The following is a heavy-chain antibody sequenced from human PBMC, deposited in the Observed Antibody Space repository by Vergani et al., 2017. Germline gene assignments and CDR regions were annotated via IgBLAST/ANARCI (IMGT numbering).Heavy chain of an antibody. CDR2: IYTSGST. CDR3: ALGGNSEFGN. J-gene: IGHJ4*02. Sequence: QVQLQESGPGLVKPSQTLSLTCTVSGGSISSGSYYWSWIRQPAGKGLEWIGRIYTSGSTNYNPSLKSRVTISVDTSKNQFSLKLSSVTAADTAVYYCALGGNSEFGNWGQGTLVTVSS. V-gene: IGHV4-61*02. D-gene: IGHD4-23*01. CDR1: GGSISSGSYY.